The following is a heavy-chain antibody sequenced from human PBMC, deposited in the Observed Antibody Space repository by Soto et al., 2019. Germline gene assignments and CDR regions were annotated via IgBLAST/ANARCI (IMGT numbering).Heavy chain of an antibody. CDR2: ISNNGDTA. CDR1: GFTFSSYA. V-gene: IGHV3-23*01. D-gene: IGHD3-16*02. CDR3: AKSRFFIGAIVTLLDS. Sequence: EVQLLESGGGLVQPGGSLTLSCATSGFTFSSYAMVWVRQAAEKGLEWVASISNNGDTAYYADSVKARFTISRGNSENSLSLQMSGLRADDTALYFCAKSRFFIGAIVTLLDSWGQGTQVTVSS. J-gene: IGHJ4*02.